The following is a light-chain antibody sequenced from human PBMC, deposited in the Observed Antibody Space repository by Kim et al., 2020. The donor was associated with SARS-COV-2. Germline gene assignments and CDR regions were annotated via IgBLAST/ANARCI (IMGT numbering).Light chain of an antibody. CDR1: NIGSKS. Sequence: SYELTQPPSVSVAPGKTATITCGGDNIGSKSVQWYRQKPGQAPVLVMFHDSDRPSGIPERFSGSNSANAATLSISRVEAGDEADYFCQVWDSSSDHRVFG. CDR3: QVWDSSSDHRV. J-gene: IGLJ3*02. CDR2: HDS. V-gene: IGLV3-21*04.